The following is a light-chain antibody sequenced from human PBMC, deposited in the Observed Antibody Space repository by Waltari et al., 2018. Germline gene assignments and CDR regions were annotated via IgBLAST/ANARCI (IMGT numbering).Light chain of an antibody. CDR3: QQRGTWPLT. V-gene: IGKV3-11*01. Sequence: EIVLTQSPATLSLSPGERGTPSCRASQGGSSNLAWYQQKPGQAPRLLIYDASNRATGVPARFSGSGSGTDFTLTISSLEPEDFAVYYCQQRGTWPLTFGGGTKVEIK. J-gene: IGKJ4*01. CDR2: DAS. CDR1: QGGSSN.